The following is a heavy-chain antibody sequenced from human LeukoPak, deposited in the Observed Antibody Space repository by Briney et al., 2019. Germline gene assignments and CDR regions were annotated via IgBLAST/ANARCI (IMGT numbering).Heavy chain of an antibody. V-gene: IGHV1-24*01. D-gene: IGHD2-2*01. CDR1: GYTLTGLS. CDR2: FDPEDGET. J-gene: IGHJ6*02. Sequence: GASVKVSCKVSGYTLTGLSMHWVRQAPGKGLEWMGGFDPEDGETIYAQKFQGRVTMTEDTSTDTAYMQLSSLRSEDTAVYYCATPVRSIVVVPAAPQNYYSYGMDVWGQGTTVTVSS. CDR3: ATPVRSIVVVPAAPQNYYSYGMDV.